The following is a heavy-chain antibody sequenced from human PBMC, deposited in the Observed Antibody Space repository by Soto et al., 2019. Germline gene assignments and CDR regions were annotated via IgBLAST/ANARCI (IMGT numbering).Heavy chain of an antibody. J-gene: IGHJ6*02. CDR1: GFTFSSYG. CDR2: IWYDGSNK. Sequence: QVQLVESGAGVVQPGRSLRLSCAASGFTFSSYGMHWVRQAPGKGLEWVAVIWYDGSNKYYADSVKGRFTISRDNSKNTLYLQMNSLRAEDTAVYYCARDRIVGATKIYYGMDVWGQGTTVTVSS. V-gene: IGHV3-33*01. D-gene: IGHD1-26*01. CDR3: ARDRIVGATKIYYGMDV.